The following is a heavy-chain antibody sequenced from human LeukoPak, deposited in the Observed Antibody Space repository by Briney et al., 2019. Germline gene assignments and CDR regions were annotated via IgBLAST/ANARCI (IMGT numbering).Heavy chain of an antibody. CDR2: ISDSGGST. J-gene: IGHJ4*02. Sequence: GGSLRLSCAASGFSFSNYAMTWVRQAPGKGLEWVSAISDSGGSTYYADSVKGRFTISRDNSKNTLYLQMNSLRAEDTAVYYCASITMVRGLFDYWGQGTLVTVSS. CDR3: ASITMVRGLFDY. V-gene: IGHV3-23*01. CDR1: GFSFSNYA. D-gene: IGHD3-10*01.